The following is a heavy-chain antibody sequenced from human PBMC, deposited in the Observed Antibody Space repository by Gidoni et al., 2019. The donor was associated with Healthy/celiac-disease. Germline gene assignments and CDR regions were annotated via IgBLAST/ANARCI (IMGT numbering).Heavy chain of an antibody. CDR2: ISSSSSTI. D-gene: IGHD3-22*01. CDR3: ARLYYDSSGWDY. Sequence: EVQLVESGGGLVQPGGSRRLSWAASGFTFSSYSMNWVRQAPGKGLEWVSYISSSSSTIYYADSVKGRFTISRDNAKNSLYLQMNSLRDEDTAVYYCARLYYDSSGWDYWGQGTLGTVSS. V-gene: IGHV3-48*02. CDR1: GFTFSSYS. J-gene: IGHJ4*02.